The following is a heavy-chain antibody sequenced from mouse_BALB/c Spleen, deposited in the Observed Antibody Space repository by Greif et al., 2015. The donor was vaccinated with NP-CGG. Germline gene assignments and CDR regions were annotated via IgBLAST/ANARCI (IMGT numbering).Heavy chain of an antibody. CDR1: GYTFTSYW. CDR3: ANYYGSSCYFDY. V-gene: IGHV1-7*01. CDR2: INPSTGYT. J-gene: IGHJ2*02. Sequence: VQLQQSGAELAKPGASVKMSCKASGYTFTSYWMHWVKQRPGQGLEWIGYINPSTGYTEYNQKFKDKATLTADKSSSTAYLQLSSLTSEDSAVYYSANYYGSSCYFDYWGQGNSLTVAS. D-gene: IGHD1-1*01.